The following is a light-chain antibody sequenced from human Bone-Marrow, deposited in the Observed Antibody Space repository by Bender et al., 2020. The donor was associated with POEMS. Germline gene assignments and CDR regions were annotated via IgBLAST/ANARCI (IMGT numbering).Light chain of an antibody. V-gene: IGLV3-1*01. CDR3: QAWDTYSVI. CDR1: DLGDKY. Sequence: SYEVTQPPSVPVSPGKTASITCCGDDLGDKYVAWYQQKPGQSPVLVIYQDTKRPSGIPERFSGCNSGNTATLTISGTQAMDEADYYCQAWDTYSVIFGGRTKLTVL. J-gene: IGLJ2*01. CDR2: QDT.